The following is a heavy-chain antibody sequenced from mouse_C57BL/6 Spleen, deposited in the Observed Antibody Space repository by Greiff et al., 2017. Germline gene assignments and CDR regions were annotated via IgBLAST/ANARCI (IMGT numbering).Heavy chain of an antibody. CDR2: INPSSGYT. CDR3: ARKGLGPFAY. CDR1: GYTFTSYS. J-gene: IGHJ3*01. Sequence: QVQLQQSGAELVRPGASVKMSCKASGYTFTSYSMHWVKQRPGQGLEWIGNINPSSGYTKYNQKFKDKATLTADKSSSTAYMQLSSLTSEVSAVYYGARKGLGPFAYWGQGTLVTVSA. D-gene: IGHD3-3*01. V-gene: IGHV1-4*01.